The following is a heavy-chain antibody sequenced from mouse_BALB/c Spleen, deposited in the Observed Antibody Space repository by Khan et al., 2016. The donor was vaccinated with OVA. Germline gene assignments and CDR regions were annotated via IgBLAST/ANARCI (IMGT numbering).Heavy chain of an antibody. CDR3: ARREKYGYDPSWFAY. J-gene: IGHJ3*01. Sequence: QVQLQQPGAELVRPGASVKLSCKASGYTFTSYWMNWVRQRPRQGLEWIGKINPSDSESHYNQIFKDKATLTVDKSSGTTYMQLSSLTSEDSEVYYCARREKYGYDPSWFAYWGQGTLVIVSA. CDR2: INPSDSES. D-gene: IGHD2-2*01. CDR1: GYTFTSYW. V-gene: IGHV1-52*01.